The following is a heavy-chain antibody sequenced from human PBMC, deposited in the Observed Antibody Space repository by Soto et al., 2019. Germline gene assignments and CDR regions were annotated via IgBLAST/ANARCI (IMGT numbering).Heavy chain of an antibody. CDR1: GYTFTNYY. CDR2: INPSDGST. CDR3: VRDRFGYGDSGD. D-gene: IGHD4-17*01. V-gene: IGHV1-46*01. J-gene: IGHJ4*02. Sequence: QVLLVQSGAEVKKPGASVKVSCKASGYTFTNYYMHWVRQPPGQGLEWMGVINPSDGSTYYAQKFQGRVTMTGDTSTSTLYMDLSSLRSEDTAVYYCVRDRFGYGDSGDWGQGTLVTVSS.